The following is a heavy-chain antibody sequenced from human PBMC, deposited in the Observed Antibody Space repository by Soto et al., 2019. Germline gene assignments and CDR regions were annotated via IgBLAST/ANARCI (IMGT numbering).Heavy chain of an antibody. CDR3: AGDFWTGYPLFDY. CDR1: GSSISSAYY. J-gene: IGHJ4*02. Sequence: PSETLSLTCNVSGSSISSAYYWCWVRQPPGRGLEWIGSVFHRGTTYYNPSLMSRVTISLDTSKNQFSLKLSSVTAADTAVYYCAGDFWTGYPLFDYWGQGALVTVSS. CDR2: VFHRGTT. V-gene: IGHV4-38-2*02. D-gene: IGHD3-3*01.